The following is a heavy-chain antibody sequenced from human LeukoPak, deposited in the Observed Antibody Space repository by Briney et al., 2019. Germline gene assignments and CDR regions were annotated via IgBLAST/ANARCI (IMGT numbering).Heavy chain of an antibody. CDR2: VKSKTDGGAT. CDR3: AGVGATTGFDY. J-gene: IGHJ4*02. D-gene: IGHD1-26*01. Sequence: GGSLRLSCAASRFTFSNAWMSWVRQAPGKGLEWVGRVKSKTDGGATDYAAPVKGRFTLSRDDSKNTLYLQMNSLRAEDTAVYYCAGVGATTGFDYWGQGTLVTVSS. V-gene: IGHV3-15*01. CDR1: RFTFSNAW.